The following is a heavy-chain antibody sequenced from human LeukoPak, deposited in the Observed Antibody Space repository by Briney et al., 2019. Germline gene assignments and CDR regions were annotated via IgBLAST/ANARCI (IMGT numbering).Heavy chain of an antibody. CDR2: IYYSGST. Sequence: PSETLSLTCTVSGGSISSGDYYWSWIRQPPGKGLEWIGYIYYSGSTNYNPSLKSRVTISVDTSKNQFSLKLSSVTAADTAVYYCARLWSGAPFDYWGQGTLVTVSS. V-gene: IGHV4-61*08. CDR3: ARLWSGAPFDY. J-gene: IGHJ4*02. D-gene: IGHD1-26*01. CDR1: GGSISSGDYY.